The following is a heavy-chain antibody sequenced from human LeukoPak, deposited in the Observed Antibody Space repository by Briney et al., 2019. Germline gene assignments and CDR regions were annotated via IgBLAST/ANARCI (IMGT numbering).Heavy chain of an antibody. Sequence: TGGSLRLSCAASGFTFSSYWLHWVRHAPGKGLVWVSRINSDGSSTSYADSVKGRFTISRDNAKNTLYLQMNSLRAEDTAVYYCARGPRGDDIVVVPAADIDYWGQGTLVTVSS. CDR2: INSDGSST. CDR1: GFTFSSYW. D-gene: IGHD2-2*01. V-gene: IGHV3-74*01. CDR3: ARGPRGDDIVVVPAADIDY. J-gene: IGHJ4*02.